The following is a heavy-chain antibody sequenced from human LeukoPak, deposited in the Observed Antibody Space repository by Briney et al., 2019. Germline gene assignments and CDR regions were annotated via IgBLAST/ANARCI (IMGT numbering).Heavy chain of an antibody. V-gene: IGHV3-21*01. CDR2: ISSSSSYI. CDR3: ARDLAAAGSIDY. CDR1: GFTFSSYS. J-gene: IGHJ4*02. Sequence: GGSLRLSCAASGFTFSSYSMNWVRHAPGTGLEWVSSISSSSSYIYYADSVKGRFTISRDNAKNSLYLQMNSLRAEDTAVYYCARDLAAAGSIDYWGQGTLVTVSS. D-gene: IGHD6-13*01.